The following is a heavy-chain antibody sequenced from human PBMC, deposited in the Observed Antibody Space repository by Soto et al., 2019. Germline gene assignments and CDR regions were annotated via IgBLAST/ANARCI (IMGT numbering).Heavy chain of an antibody. J-gene: IGHJ3*02. CDR1: DGSVSSGSYY. V-gene: IGHV4-34*01. CDR2: MSHSGGT. CDR3: ARVERGTATTVVDAFDI. Sequence: QVQLQQWGAGLLKPSETLSLTCAVYDGSVSSGSYYWSWFRQPPGKGLEWIGEMSHSGGTHFNPSLKSRVTISVDTSKNQFSLKMSSVTAADTALYYCARVERGTATTVVDAFDIWGPGTMVTVSS. D-gene: IGHD1-1*01.